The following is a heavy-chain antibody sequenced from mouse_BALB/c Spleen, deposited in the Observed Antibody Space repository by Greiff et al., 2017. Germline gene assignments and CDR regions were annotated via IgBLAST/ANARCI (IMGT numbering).Heavy chain of an antibody. J-gene: IGHJ1*01. V-gene: IGHV5-9-3*01. Sequence: EVHLVESGGGLVKPGGSLKLSCAASGFTFSSYAMSWVRQTPEKRLEWVATISSGGSYTYYPDSVKGRFTISRDNAKNTLYLQMSSLRSEDTAMYYCARRGPYGNYEGYFDVWGAGTTVTVSS. CDR1: GFTFSSYA. D-gene: IGHD2-1*01. CDR2: ISSGGSYT. CDR3: ARRGPYGNYEGYFDV.